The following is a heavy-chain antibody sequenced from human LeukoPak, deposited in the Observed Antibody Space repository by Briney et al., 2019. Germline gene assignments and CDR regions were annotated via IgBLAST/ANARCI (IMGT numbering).Heavy chain of an antibody. CDR1: GGSFSGYY. V-gene: IGHV4-34*01. D-gene: IGHD1-14*01. J-gene: IGHJ6*03. CDR3: ARNRHPHYYYMDV. Sequence: PSETLSLTCAVYGGSFSGYYWSWIRQPPGKGLEWIGEINHSGSTNYNPSLKSRVTISVDTSKNQFSLKLSSVTAADTAVYYCARNRHPHYYYMDVWGKGTTVTVSS. CDR2: INHSGST.